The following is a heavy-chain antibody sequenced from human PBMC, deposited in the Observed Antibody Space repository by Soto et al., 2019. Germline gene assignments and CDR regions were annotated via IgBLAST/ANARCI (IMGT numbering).Heavy chain of an antibody. J-gene: IGHJ6*02. D-gene: IGHD2-8*01. CDR1: GGSISSYY. CDR2: IYYSGST. Sequence: PSETLSLTCTVSGGSISSYYWSWIRQPPGKGLAWIGYIYYSGSTNYNPSLKSRVTISVDTSKNQFSLKLSSVTAADTAVYYCARDSTYCTNGVCYPGLDSYGMDVWGQGTTVTVSS. V-gene: IGHV4-59*01. CDR3: ARDSTYCTNGVCYPGLDSYGMDV.